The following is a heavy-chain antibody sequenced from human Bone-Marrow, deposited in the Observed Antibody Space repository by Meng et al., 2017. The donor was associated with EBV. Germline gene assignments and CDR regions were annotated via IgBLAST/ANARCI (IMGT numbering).Heavy chain of an antibody. CDR2: ISGNGSMT. CDR3: AKRSRLSSTFDY. D-gene: IGHD2/OR15-2a*01. CDR1: GFIFSTSA. J-gene: IGHJ4*02. V-gene: IGHV3-23*01. Sequence: VHLLASRGGLIYSGGSRSLSCAASGFIFSTSAISWVRQAPGKGLEWVSGISGNGSMTNYADSVKGRFTISRDKSKNTLYLQMNSLRAEDTAVYYCAKRSRLSSTFDYWGQGTLVTVSS.